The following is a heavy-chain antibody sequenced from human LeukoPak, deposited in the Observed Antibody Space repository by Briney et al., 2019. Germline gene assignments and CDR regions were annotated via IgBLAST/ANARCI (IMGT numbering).Heavy chain of an antibody. CDR1: GGSISSGTHY. J-gene: IGHJ6*02. CDR3: ASTHCASPSCYSYYYSGLDV. D-gene: IGHD2-2*01. V-gene: IGHV4-31*11. Sequence: PSQTLSLTCAVSGGSISSGTHYWNWIRQHPGQGLEWIGHIYNTGSAYYNPSLMSRVSISIDTSENQFSLKLSSVTAADTAVYYCASTHCASPSCYSYYYSGLDVWGQGTTVIVSS. CDR2: IYNTGSA.